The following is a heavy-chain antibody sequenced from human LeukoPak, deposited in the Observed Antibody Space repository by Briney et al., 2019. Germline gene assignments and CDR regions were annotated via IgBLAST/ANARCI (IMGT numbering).Heavy chain of an antibody. Sequence: PGGSLRLSCAASGFTFSSYAMSWVRQAPGKGLEWVSAISGSGGSTYYADSVKGRFTISRDNSKTTLYLQMNSLRAEDTAVYYCAKDKEQLWLLSGFDYWGQGTLVTVSS. V-gene: IGHV3-23*01. CDR2: ISGSGGST. D-gene: IGHD5-18*01. CDR3: AKDKEQLWLLSGFDY. CDR1: GFTFSSYA. J-gene: IGHJ4*02.